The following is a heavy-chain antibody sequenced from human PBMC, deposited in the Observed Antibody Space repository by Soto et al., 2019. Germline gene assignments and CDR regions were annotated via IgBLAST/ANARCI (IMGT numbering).Heavy chain of an antibody. D-gene: IGHD5-12*01. CDR1: GYTFTSDD. CDR2: MNANSGNT. J-gene: IGHJ4*02. V-gene: IGHV1-8*01. CDR3: ARETGRGKLDY. Sequence: QVQLVQSGAEGKKPGASVKVSCKASGYTFTSDDINWVRQASGQGLEWMGWMNANSGNTGYAQKLQGSVTMTRNTSKSIVYMELSSLRSEDTDVYYCARETGRGKLDYWGQGTLVTVSS.